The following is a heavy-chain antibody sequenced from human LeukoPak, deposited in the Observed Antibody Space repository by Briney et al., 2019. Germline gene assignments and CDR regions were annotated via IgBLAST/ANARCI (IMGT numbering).Heavy chain of an antibody. V-gene: IGHV4-59*08. CDR2: THYRGST. Sequence: PSETLSLTCTVSGGSISGYYWSWIRQPPGRGLEWIAYTHYRGSTNYNPSLKSRATVSLDTSNNQFSPKVRSVTAADTAIYYCARHNPGLAYGDFDYWGQGTLVTVSS. CDR1: GGSISGYY. J-gene: IGHJ4*02. CDR3: ARHNPGLAYGDFDY. D-gene: IGHD4/OR15-4a*01.